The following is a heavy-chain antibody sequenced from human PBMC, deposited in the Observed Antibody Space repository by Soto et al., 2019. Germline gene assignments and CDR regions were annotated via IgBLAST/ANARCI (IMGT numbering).Heavy chain of an antibody. J-gene: IGHJ4*02. Sequence: QVQLVESGGGVVQPGRSLRLSCAASGFTFRSYAMHWVRQAPGKGLEWVAVISYDGSNKYYADSVKGRFTISRDNSKNTLYLQMNSLRAEDTAVYYCAKGRWLQQFDYWGQGTLVTVSS. D-gene: IGHD5-12*01. CDR2: ISYDGSNK. V-gene: IGHV3-30*18. CDR1: GFTFRSYA. CDR3: AKGRWLQQFDY.